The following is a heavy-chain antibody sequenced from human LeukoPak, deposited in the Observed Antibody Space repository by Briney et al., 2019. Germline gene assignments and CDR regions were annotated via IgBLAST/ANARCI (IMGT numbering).Heavy chain of an antibody. Sequence: PGGSLRLSCAASGFTFSSYWMHWVRQAPGNGLVWVSRINSDGSSTSYADSVKGRFTISRDNAKNTLYLQMNSLRAEDTAVYYCARVLAFSCNWNDDDYWGQGTLVTVSS. D-gene: IGHD1-1*01. J-gene: IGHJ4*02. CDR3: ARVLAFSCNWNDDDY. CDR2: INSDGSST. V-gene: IGHV3-74*01. CDR1: GFTFSSYW.